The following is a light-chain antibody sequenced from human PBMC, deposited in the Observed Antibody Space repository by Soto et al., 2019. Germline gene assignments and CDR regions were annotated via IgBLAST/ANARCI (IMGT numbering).Light chain of an antibody. CDR1: SSDVGSYNF. CDR2: EVS. CDR3: SSYAHSNNLV. Sequence: QSVLTQPPSASGSPGQSVTLSCTGSSSDVGSYNFVSWYQQHPGKAPKLMIYEVSKRPSGVPDRFSGSKSGITASLTVSGLQAEDEADYYCSSYAHSNNLVFGGGTKVTVL. J-gene: IGLJ2*01. V-gene: IGLV2-8*01.